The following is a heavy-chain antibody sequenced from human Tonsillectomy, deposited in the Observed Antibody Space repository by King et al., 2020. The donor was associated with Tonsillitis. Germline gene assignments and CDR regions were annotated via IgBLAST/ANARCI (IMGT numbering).Heavy chain of an antibody. Sequence: QLQESGPGLVKPSETLSLTCTVSGGSISSHYWSWIRQPPGKGLEWIGYIYYSGSTNYNPSLKSRVTISVDTYNNRFSLKLNSVTAADTAVYFCARGGHYYDSSGLDYWGQGTLVTVSS. CDR2: IYYSGST. J-gene: IGHJ4*02. CDR3: ARGGHYYDSSGLDY. D-gene: IGHD3-22*01. V-gene: IGHV4-59*11. CDR1: GGSISSHY.